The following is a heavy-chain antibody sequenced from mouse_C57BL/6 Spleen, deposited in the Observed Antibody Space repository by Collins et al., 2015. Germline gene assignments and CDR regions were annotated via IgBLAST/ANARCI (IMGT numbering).Heavy chain of an antibody. CDR2: IYPRDGST. CDR1: GYTFTDHT. D-gene: IGHD2-3*01. Sequence: QVQLQQSDAELVKPGASVRISCKVSGYTFTDHTIHWMKQRPEQGLEWIGYIYPRDGSTNYNEKFKGKATLTADKSSSTAYMQLNSLTSEDSAVYFCARKDGYYIYSMDYWGQGTSVTVSS. V-gene: IGHV1-78*01. CDR3: ARKDGYYIYSMDY. J-gene: IGHJ4*01.